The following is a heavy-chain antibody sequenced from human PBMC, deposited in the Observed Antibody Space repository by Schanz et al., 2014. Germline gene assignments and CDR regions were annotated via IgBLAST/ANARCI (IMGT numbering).Heavy chain of an antibody. CDR1: GFTFSSYA. CDR3: VSSGSYSSYAY. V-gene: IGHV3-23*04. D-gene: IGHD3-10*01. Sequence: EVQLVESGGDLVQPGGSLRLSCSASGFTFSSYAMSWVRQAPGKGLEWVSAISGSGGSTYYADSVKGRFTISRDNSKNTLYLQMNSLRAEDTAVYHCVSSGSYSSYAYWGQGTLVTVSS. CDR2: ISGSGGST. J-gene: IGHJ4*02.